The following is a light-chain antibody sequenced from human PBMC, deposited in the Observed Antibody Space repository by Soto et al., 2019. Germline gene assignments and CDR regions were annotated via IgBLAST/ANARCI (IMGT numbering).Light chain of an antibody. J-gene: IGLJ2*01. CDR2: SDT. CDR1: NIGSKG. CDR3: QVWDSGSAHVV. Sequence: SYELTRRPSVSVAPGKTASISCGGNNIGSKGVHWCQQKPGQAPVLVIYSDTDLPPVIPERFSGSNSANLATLTISRVEAGDEADYYCQVWDSGSAHVVFGAGTKLTVL. V-gene: IGLV3-21*04.